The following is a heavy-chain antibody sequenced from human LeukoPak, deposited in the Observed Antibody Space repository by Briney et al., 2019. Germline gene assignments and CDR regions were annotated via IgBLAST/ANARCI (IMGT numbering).Heavy chain of an antibody. CDR2: INSVGSST. Sequence: PGGSLRLSWAASGFTFSSYWMHWVRQAPGKGLVWVSHINSVGSSTNYADSVKGRFTISRDNAKSTLYLHMNSLRAEDTAVYYCARVGRGREILPDYWGQGTLVTVSS. CDR3: ARVGRGREILPDY. V-gene: IGHV3-74*01. J-gene: IGHJ4*02. CDR1: GFTFSSYW. D-gene: IGHD1-26*01.